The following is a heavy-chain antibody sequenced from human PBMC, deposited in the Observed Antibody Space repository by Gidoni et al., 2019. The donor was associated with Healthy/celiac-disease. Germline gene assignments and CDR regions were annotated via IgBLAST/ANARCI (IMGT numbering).Heavy chain of an antibody. CDR3: ARDNDPQNPYFDY. Sequence: EVQLVESGGGLVTPGGSLRLSCAASGFTFSSYSMNWVRQAPGKGLEWVSSISSSSSYIYYADSVKGRFTISRDNAKNSLYLQMNSLRAEDTAVYYCARDNDPQNPYFDYWGQGTLVTVSS. J-gene: IGHJ4*02. D-gene: IGHD2-8*01. V-gene: IGHV3-21*01. CDR1: GFTFSSYS. CDR2: ISSSSSYI.